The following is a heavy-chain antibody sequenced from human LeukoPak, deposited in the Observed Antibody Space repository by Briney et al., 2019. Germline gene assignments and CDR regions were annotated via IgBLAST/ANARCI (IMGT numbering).Heavy chain of an antibody. Sequence: ASVKVSCKASGYTFSSYDFNWVRQATGQGLEWMGRMNPENGDAQYAQRFQGRVTMTRDTSISTAYMELSSLRSEDTALYYCARGVRGNFPSNWFDPWGQGTQVTVSS. CDR2: MNPENGDA. V-gene: IGHV1-8*01. D-gene: IGHD1-26*01. CDR3: ARGVRGNFPSNWFDP. CDR1: GYTFSSYD. J-gene: IGHJ5*02.